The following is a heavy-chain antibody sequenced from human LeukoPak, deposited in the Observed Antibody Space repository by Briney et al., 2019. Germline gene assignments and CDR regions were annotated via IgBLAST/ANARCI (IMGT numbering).Heavy chain of an antibody. CDR1: GYTFTSYG. CDR3: PRDEARYISSYYPNWIDP. J-gene: IGHJ5*02. D-gene: IGHD3-22*01. V-gene: IGHV1-18*01. Sequence: GASVKVSCKASGYTFTSYGISWVRQAPGQGLEWMGWISGYNGNTHYAHNLQGRVTMTTDTSTSTAYMELRSLRSDDTAVYYCPRDEARYISSYYPNWIDPCGHGTLVTV. CDR2: ISGYNGNT.